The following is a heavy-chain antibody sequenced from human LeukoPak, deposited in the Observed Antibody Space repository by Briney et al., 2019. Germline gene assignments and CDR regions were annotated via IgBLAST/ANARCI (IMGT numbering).Heavy chain of an antibody. D-gene: IGHD3-22*01. V-gene: IGHV1-18*01. Sequence: ASVKVSCKTSGYTFINYGISWVRQAPGQGLGWMGWISDYNGNTNYAQNLQGRVSMTTDTSTSTVYMELRSLRSDDTAVYYCARRGYYDSRGYGSYFDYWGQGTLVTVSS. CDR3: ARRGYYDSRGYGSYFDY. J-gene: IGHJ4*02. CDR1: GYTFINYG. CDR2: ISDYNGNT.